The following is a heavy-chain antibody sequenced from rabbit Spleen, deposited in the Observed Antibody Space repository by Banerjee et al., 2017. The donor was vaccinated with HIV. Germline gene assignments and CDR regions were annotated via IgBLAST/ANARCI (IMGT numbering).Heavy chain of an antibody. V-gene: IGHV1S45*01. J-gene: IGHJ6*01. D-gene: IGHD8-1*01. Sequence: QEQLVESGGDLVKPEGSLTLTCTASGFSFINNYWICWIRQAPEKGLEWIACIYVGTTDTTYYATWAKGRFTVSKTSTTVTLQMTSLAVADTATYFCARDTGSSFSTYGMDLWGPGTLVTVS. CDR2: IYVGTTDTT. CDR3: ARDTGSSFSTYGMDL. CDR1: GFSFINNYW.